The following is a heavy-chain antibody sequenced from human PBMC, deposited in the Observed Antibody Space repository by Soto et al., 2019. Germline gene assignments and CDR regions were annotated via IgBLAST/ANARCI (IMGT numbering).Heavy chain of an antibody. CDR3: ARDMVRGEGWFDP. V-gene: IGHV3-21*01. CDR2: ISSSSSYI. J-gene: IGHJ5*02. CDR1: GFTFSSYS. Sequence: EVQLVESGGGLVKPGGSLRLSCAASGFTFSSYSMNWVRQAPGKGLEWVSSISSSSSYIYYADSVKGRFTISRDHAKNSLDLQMTSLRADDTAVYYCARDMVRGEGWFDPWGQGTLVTVSS. D-gene: IGHD3-10*01.